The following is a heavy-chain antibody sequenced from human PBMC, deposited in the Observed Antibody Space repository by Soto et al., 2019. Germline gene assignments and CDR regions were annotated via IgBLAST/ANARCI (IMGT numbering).Heavy chain of an antibody. CDR2: IYYSGST. D-gene: IGHD2-15*01. CDR3: ATILQNCSGGSCYRPSYYYYYYMDV. V-gene: IGHV4-39*01. J-gene: IGHJ6*03. CDR1: GGSISSSSYY. Sequence: SETLSLTCTVSGGSISSSSYYWGWIRQPPGKGLEWIGSIYYSGSTYYNPSLKSRVTISVGTSKNQFSLKLSSVTAADTAVYYCATILQNCSGGSCYRPSYYYYYYMDVWGKGTTVTVS.